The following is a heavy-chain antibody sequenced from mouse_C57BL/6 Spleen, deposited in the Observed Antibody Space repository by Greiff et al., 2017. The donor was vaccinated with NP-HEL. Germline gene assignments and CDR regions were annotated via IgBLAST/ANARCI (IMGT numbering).Heavy chain of an antibody. CDR1: GYTFTSYW. J-gene: IGHJ1*03. CDR2: IHPNSGST. V-gene: IGHV1-64*01. D-gene: IGHD1-1*01. Sequence: QVQLQQPGAELVKPGASVKLSCKASGYTFTSYWMHWVKQRPGQGLEWIGMIHPNSGSTNYNEKFKSKATLTVDKSSSTAYMQLSSLTSEDSAVYYCARRYYGSSGGYFDVWGTGTTVTVSS. CDR3: ARRYYGSSGGYFDV.